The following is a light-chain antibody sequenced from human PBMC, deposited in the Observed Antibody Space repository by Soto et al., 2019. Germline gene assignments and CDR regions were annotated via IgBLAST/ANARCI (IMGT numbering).Light chain of an antibody. CDR3: SSYAGSNKPSYV. CDR2: EVS. J-gene: IGLJ1*01. Sequence: QSALTQPPSASGSPGQSVTISCTGTSSDVGGYNYVSWYQQHPGKAPKLMIYEVSKRPSGVPDRFSGSKSGNTASLTVSGLQAEDEADYFCSSYAGSNKPSYVFGTGTNVTVL. V-gene: IGLV2-8*01. CDR1: SSDVGGYNY.